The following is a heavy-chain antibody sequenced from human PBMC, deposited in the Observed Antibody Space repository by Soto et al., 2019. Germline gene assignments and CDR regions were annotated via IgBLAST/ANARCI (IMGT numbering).Heavy chain of an antibody. CDR1: GLSFSDVK. Sequence: GGSLRLSCAGSGLSFSDVKMTWVRQLPGKGLEWVGRIQTKTGGGTADYPAAVRGRFTISRDDSKNTLYLQLSSLKTEDTAVYYCATDYGWAFQIWGQGTTVTVS. D-gene: IGHD4-17*01. CDR3: ATDYGWAFQI. CDR2: IQTKTGGGTA. V-gene: IGHV3-15*01. J-gene: IGHJ6*02.